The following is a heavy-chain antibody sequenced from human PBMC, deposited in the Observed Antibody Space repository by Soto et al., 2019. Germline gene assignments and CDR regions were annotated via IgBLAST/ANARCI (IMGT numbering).Heavy chain of an antibody. CDR2: IYPGDSDT. Sequence: GESLKISCKGSGYSFTSYWIGWVRQMPGKGLEWMGIIYPGDSDTRYSPSFQGQVTISADKSISTAYLQWSSLKALDTAMYYCAIARGCSYGFPGGALDYWGQGTLVTVSS. J-gene: IGHJ4*02. V-gene: IGHV5-51*01. D-gene: IGHD5-18*01. CDR3: AIARGCSYGFPGGALDY. CDR1: GYSFTSYW.